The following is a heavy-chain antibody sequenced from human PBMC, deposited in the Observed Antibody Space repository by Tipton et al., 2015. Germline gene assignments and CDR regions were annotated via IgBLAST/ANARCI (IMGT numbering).Heavy chain of an antibody. CDR1: GGSMSRSSYY. Sequence: TLSLTCTVFGGSMSRSSYYWGWIRQPPGKGLEWIGSIYYRGSTHYNPSLTSRVTISVHTSKKLFFLKVSFVTAADTAVFYCARRAGEAVAGKYYFYGMDVWGQGTTVTVYS. D-gene: IGHD6-13*01. V-gene: IGHV4-39*01. CDR3: ARRAGEAVAGKYYFYGMDV. CDR2: IYYRGST. J-gene: IGHJ6*02.